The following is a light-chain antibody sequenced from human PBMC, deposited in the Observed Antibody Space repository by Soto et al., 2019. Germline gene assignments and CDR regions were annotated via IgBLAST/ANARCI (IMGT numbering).Light chain of an antibody. CDR1: QSVFSNY. CDR2: GAS. V-gene: IGKV3-20*01. J-gene: IGKJ1*01. CDR3: QQSGTSPQT. Sequence: EIVLTQSPGTLSLSPGERATLSCRASQSVFSNYLAWYQQKPGQAPRLLIYGASSRATGIPDRFTGSGSGTDFTLTISRLEPEDFAVYYWQQSGTSPQTFGQGTKVEIK.